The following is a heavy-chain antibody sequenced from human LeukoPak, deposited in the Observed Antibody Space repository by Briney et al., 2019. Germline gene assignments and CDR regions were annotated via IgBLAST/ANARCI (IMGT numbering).Heavy chain of an antibody. CDR1: GFTFSSYG. CDR3: AKTYSSSWHPMMSHFDY. V-gene: IGHV3-30*18. CDR2: ISYDGSNK. Sequence: PGGSLRLSCAASGFTFSSYGMHWVRQAPGKGLEWVAVISYDGSNKYYADSVKGRFTISRDNSKNTLYQQMNSLRAEDTAVYYCAKTYSSSWHPMMSHFDYWGQGTLVTVSS. D-gene: IGHD6-13*01. J-gene: IGHJ4*02.